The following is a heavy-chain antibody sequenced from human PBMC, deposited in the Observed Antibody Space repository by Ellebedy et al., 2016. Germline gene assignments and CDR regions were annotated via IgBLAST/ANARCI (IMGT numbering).Heavy chain of an antibody. D-gene: IGHD2-8*01. CDR1: GYPFTRDT. Sequence: ASVKVSCKASGYPFTRDTIQWVRQAPGQRLEWMGWINPGSGNIQYSQSLQARATITRDTSASTVYMELSSLILDDTAVYYCGREGRVEGAVMAFLDYWGQGTLVTVSS. CDR3: GREGRVEGAVMAFLDY. J-gene: IGHJ4*02. V-gene: IGHV1-3*01. CDR2: INPGSGNI.